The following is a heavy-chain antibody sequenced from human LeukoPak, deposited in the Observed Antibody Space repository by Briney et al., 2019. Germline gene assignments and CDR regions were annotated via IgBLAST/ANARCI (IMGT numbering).Heavy chain of an antibody. CDR3: ARGTEKIVAAMSR. CDR1: GLSITSGYY. V-gene: IGHV4-38-2*02. CDR2: IYQSGTT. Sequence: SETLSLTCTVSGLSITSGYYWGWIRQPPGKGPEWIGSIYQSGTTFYNPSLKSRVTISVDTSKMQFSLKLRSVTAADTAMYYCARGTEKIVAAMSRWGQGTLVTVSS. D-gene: IGHD5-12*01. J-gene: IGHJ4*02.